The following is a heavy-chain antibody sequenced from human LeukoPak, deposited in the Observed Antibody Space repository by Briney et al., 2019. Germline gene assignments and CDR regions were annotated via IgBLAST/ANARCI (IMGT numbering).Heavy chain of an antibody. V-gene: IGHV4-39*07. J-gene: IGHJ3*02. Sequence: SETLSLTCTVSGGSISSSSYYWGWIRQPPGKGLEWIGSIYYSGSTYYNPSLKSRVTISVDTSKNQFSLKLSSVTAADTAVYYCARVRNYDSRGDAFDIWGQGTMVTVSS. CDR2: IYYSGST. CDR3: ARVRNYDSRGDAFDI. D-gene: IGHD3-22*01. CDR1: GGSISSSSYY.